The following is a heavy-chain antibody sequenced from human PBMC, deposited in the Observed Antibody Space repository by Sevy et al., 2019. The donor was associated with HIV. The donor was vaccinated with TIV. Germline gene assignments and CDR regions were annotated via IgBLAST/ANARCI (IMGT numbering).Heavy chain of an antibody. CDR3: AKDYCIGNDCFLGWFDP. CDR1: GFTLSSVG. J-gene: IGHJ5*02. D-gene: IGHD2-15*01. V-gene: IGHV3-30*02. CDR2: IGHDGNKY. Sequence: GGSLRLSCAASGFTLSSVGIHWVRLTPGTGLEWLAFIGHDGNKYFYGASVKGRITTSRDNSKNTVSLQMNSLRVEDTAIYYCAKDYCIGNDCFLGWFDPRGQGTVVTASS.